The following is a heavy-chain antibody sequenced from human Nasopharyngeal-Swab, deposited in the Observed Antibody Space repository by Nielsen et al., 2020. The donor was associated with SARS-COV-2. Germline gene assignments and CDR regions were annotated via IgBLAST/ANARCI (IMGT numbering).Heavy chain of an antibody. V-gene: IGHV1-69*06. D-gene: IGHD4-23*01. J-gene: IGHJ6*03. Sequence: WVRQVPGQGLEWMGGIIPIFGTANYAPPFPGRVTITADKSTSTAYMELSSLRSEDTAVYYCARDRWVVTNYYYYMDVWGKGTTVTVSS. CDR3: ARDRWVVTNYYYYMDV. CDR2: IIPIFGTA.